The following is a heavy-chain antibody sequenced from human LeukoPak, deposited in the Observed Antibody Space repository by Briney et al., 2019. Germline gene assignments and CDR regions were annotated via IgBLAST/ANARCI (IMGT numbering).Heavy chain of an antibody. J-gene: IGHJ4*02. CDR1: GFTFGDYA. Sequence: GGSLRLSCSTSGFTFGDYAMSRVRQAPGKGLEWVGFIQAKAYGGATKYAASANGRFSISRDDSQSIANLQMNDLKTEDTAVYYCTRAPHPRCSSSGCYLDYWGQGTLVTVSS. CDR2: IQAKAYGGAT. V-gene: IGHV3-49*04. D-gene: IGHD2-2*01. CDR3: TRAPHPRCSSSGCYLDY.